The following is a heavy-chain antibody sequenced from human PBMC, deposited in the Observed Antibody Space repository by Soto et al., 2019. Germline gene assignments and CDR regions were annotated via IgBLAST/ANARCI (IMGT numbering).Heavy chain of an antibody. D-gene: IGHD3-3*01. CDR2: IIPIFGTA. Sequence: SVKVSCKASGGTFSSYAISWVRQAPGQGLEWMGGIIPIFGTANYAQKFQGRVTITADESTSTAYMELSSLRSEDTAVYYCASVDLSILEWLLQLDYWGQGTLVTVSS. CDR1: GGTFSSYA. V-gene: IGHV1-69*13. CDR3: ASVDLSILEWLLQLDY. J-gene: IGHJ4*02.